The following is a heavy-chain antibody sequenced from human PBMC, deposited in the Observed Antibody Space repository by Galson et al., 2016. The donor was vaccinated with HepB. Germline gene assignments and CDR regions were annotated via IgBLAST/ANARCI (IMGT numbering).Heavy chain of an antibody. J-gene: IGHJ4*02. D-gene: IGHD3-10*01. CDR1: GYTFTSYA. CDR2: VSAYSGNT. CDR3: AREVWRNYYGSGGYYEIEY. Sequence: SVKVSCKASGYTFTSYAISWVRQAPGQGLEWVGWVSAYSGNTNYAQKVQDRVTMTTDTSTSTAYLELRSLRSDDTAVYYCAREVWRNYYGSGGYYEIEYWGQGTLVTVSS. V-gene: IGHV1-18*01.